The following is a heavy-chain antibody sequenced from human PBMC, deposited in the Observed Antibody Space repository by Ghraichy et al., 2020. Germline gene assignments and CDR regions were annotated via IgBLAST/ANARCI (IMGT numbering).Heavy chain of an antibody. CDR2: INHSGST. CDR3: ARGTQYQLRRNSYYGMDV. Sequence: SETLSLTCAVYGGSFSGYYWSWIRQPPGKGLEWIGEINHSGSTSYNPSLKSRVTISVDTSKNKFSLKLSSVTAADTAVYYCARGTQYQLRRNSYYGMDVWGQGTTVTVSS. V-gene: IGHV4-34*01. D-gene: IGHD2-2*01. J-gene: IGHJ6*02. CDR1: GGSFSGYY.